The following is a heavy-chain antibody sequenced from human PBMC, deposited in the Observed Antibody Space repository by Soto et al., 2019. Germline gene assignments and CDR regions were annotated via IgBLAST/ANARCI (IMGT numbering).Heavy chain of an antibody. D-gene: IGHD2-2*01. Sequence: PSETLSLTCAVSGGSISSGGCSWSWIRQPPGKGLEWIGYIYHSGSTYYNPSLKSRVTISVDRSKNQFSLKLSSVTAADTAVYYCARASLGYCSSTRCYAGGRGMDVWGQGTTVTVSS. V-gene: IGHV4-30-2*01. CDR2: IYHSGST. J-gene: IGHJ6*02. CDR3: ARASLGYCSSTRCYAGGRGMDV. CDR1: GGSISSGGCS.